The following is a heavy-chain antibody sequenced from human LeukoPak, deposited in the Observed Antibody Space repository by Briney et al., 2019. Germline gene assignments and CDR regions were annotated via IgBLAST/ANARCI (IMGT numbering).Heavy chain of an antibody. CDR1: GGTFSSYA. V-gene: IGHV1-69*10. CDR3: ARDLFSRRDGYNYGFDY. CDR2: IIPILGIA. Sequence: VKVSCKASGGTFSSYAISWVRQAPGQGLEWMGRIIPILGIANYAQKFQGRVTITADKSTSTAYMELSSLRSEDTAVYYCARDLFSRRDGYNYGFDYWGQGTLVTVSS. D-gene: IGHD5-24*01. J-gene: IGHJ4*02.